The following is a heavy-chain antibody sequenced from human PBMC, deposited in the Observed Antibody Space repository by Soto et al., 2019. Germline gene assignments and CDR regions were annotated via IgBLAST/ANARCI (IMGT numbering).Heavy chain of an antibody. CDR2: ISGSGGST. Sequence: GGSLRLSCAASGFTFSSYAMSWVRQAPGKGLEWVSAISGSGGSTYYADSVKGRFTISRDNSKNTLYLQMNSLRAEDTAVYYCAKGPSLPAAYYSRFAYWGQGTLVTVSS. V-gene: IGHV3-23*01. CDR3: AKGPSLPAAYYSRFAY. CDR1: GFTFSSYA. D-gene: IGHD2-2*01. J-gene: IGHJ4*02.